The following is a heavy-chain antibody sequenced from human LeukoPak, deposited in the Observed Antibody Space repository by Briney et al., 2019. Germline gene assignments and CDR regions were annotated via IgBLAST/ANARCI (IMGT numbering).Heavy chain of an antibody. CDR2: INGYRGNI. J-gene: IGHJ4*02. D-gene: IGHD1-1*01. CDR3: ARTTGTRVLDF. V-gene: IGHV1-18*01. Sequence: SVNVSSKASGHTISHYDITWVGQAPGQGLDWMGWINGYRGNIHYAQKFQGRVTMTTDTSTNTAHLELRSLRSDDTAVYYCARTTGTRVLDFWGQGTLVTVSS. CDR1: GHTISHYD.